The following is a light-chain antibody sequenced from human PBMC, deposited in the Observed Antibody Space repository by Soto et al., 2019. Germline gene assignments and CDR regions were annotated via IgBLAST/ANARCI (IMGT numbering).Light chain of an antibody. Sequence: EIVLTQSPATLSLSPGERATLSCRASQSVNSYLAWYQQKPGQAPRLLIHDASNRATGIPARFSGSGSGTDFSLTSSSLEPEDFAVYYCQQRSNWPPLLTFGGGTKVEIK. CDR1: QSVNSY. J-gene: IGKJ4*01. CDR3: QQRSNWPPLLT. V-gene: IGKV3-11*01. CDR2: DAS.